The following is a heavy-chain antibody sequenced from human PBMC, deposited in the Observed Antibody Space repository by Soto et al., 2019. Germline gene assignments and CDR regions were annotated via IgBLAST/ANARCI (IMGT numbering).Heavy chain of an antibody. Sequence: ASVKVSCKASGYTFTNYYMHWVRQAPGQGLEWVGIINPSGGSTTYAQRFQGRVTMTGDTSTSTVYMELSSLRSEDTAVYYCARDDSIVEATQGVLYYFDYWGQGTPVTVSS. CDR2: INPSGGST. J-gene: IGHJ4*02. V-gene: IGHV1-46*01. D-gene: IGHD1-26*01. CDR1: GYTFTNYY. CDR3: ARDDSIVEATQGVLYYFDY.